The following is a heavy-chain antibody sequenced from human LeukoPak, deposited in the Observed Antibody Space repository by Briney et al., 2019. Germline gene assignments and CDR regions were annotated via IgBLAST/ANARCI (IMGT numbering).Heavy chain of an antibody. CDR2: FDPEDGET. CDR1: GYTLTELS. J-gene: IGHJ4*02. Sequence: ASVKVSCKVSGYTLTELSMHWVRQAPGKGLEWMGGFDPEDGETIYAQKFQGRVTMTEDTSTDTACMELSSLRSEDTAVYYCATSLPLTRYCSGGSCYSWDYWGQGTLVTVSS. V-gene: IGHV1-24*01. D-gene: IGHD2-15*01. CDR3: ATSLPLTRYCSGGSCYSWDY.